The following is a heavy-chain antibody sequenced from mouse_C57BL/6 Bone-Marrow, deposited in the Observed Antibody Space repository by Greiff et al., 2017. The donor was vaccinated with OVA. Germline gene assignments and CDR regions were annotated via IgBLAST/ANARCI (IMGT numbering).Heavy chain of an antibody. CDR1: GYTFTSYW. Sequence: QVQLQQPGAELVKPGASVKMSCKASGYTFTSYWITWVKQRPGQGLEWIGDIYPGSGSTNYNEKFKSKATLTVDTSSSTAYMQLSSLTSEDSAVYYCARKDIYYDYDFDYWGQGTTLTVSS. D-gene: IGHD2-4*01. V-gene: IGHV1-55*01. J-gene: IGHJ2*01. CDR3: ARKDIYYDYDFDY. CDR2: IYPGSGST.